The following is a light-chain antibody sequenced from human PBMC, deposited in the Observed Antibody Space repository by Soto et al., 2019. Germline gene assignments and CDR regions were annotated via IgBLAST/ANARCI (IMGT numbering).Light chain of an antibody. J-gene: IGLJ1*01. CDR2: GDS. Sequence: LTQPPSVSGAPGQRVTISCTGSSSNIGAGYDVHWYQHLPGTAPKLLIYGDSNRPSGVPDRISGSKSGTSASLAITGLLAEDEADYYCQSYDSSLSGYVFGTGTKLTVL. CDR3: QSYDSSLSGYV. V-gene: IGLV1-40*01. CDR1: SSNIGAGYD.